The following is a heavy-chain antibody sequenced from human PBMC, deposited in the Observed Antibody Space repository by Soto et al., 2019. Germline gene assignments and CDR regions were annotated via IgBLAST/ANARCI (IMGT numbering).Heavy chain of an antibody. J-gene: IGHJ6*02. Sequence: ASVKVSCKASGGTFSSYAMSWVRQAPGQGLDWMGGIIPIFGTADYAQKFQGRVTITADESTSTAYVELSSLRSEDTAVYYCARVLIYNWSDRVNHYGIDFWGQGTTVIVSS. V-gene: IGHV1-69*13. CDR2: IIPIFGTA. CDR3: ARVLIYNWSDRVNHYGIDF. D-gene: IGHD1-20*01. CDR1: GGTFSSYA.